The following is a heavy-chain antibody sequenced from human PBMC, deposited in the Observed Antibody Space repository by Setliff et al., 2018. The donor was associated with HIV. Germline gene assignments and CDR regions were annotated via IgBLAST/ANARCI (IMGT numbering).Heavy chain of an antibody. Sequence: GGSLRLSCEASGFAFSSNAMSWVRQSPGKGLEWVSIITSGGSTYYADSAKGRFTISRDNPKNTLYLQVNSLRTEDTAVYFCARDDRWVYNDYLDYWGQGTLVTVSS. J-gene: IGHJ4*02. CDR1: GFAFSSNA. CDR2: ITSGGST. CDR3: ARDDRWVYNDYLDY. D-gene: IGHD3-10*01. V-gene: IGHV3-23*01.